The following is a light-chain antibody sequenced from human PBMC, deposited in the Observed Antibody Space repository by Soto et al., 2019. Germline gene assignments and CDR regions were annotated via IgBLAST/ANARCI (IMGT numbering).Light chain of an antibody. CDR2: GNS. V-gene: IGLV1-40*01. Sequence: QAVVTQPPSVSRAPGQRVTISCTRSSSNIGAGYDVHWYQQLPGTAPKLLIYGNSNRPSGVPDRFSGSKSDTSASLAITGLQAEDEADYYCQSYDSSLSAVVFGGGTKLTVL. CDR1: SSNIGAGYD. J-gene: IGLJ2*01. CDR3: QSYDSSLSAVV.